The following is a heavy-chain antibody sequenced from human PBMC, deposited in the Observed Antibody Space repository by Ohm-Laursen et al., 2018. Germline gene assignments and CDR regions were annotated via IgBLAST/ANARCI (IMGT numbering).Heavy chain of an antibody. Sequence: SLRLSCAASGFTFSSYGMNWVRQAPGKGLEWVAIIWHDGSNKYYADSVKGRFTISRDNSKNTLYLQMNSLRAEDTAVYYCAKAMYYYDSSGYFPCADYWGQGTLVTVSS. CDR3: AKAMYYYDSSGYFPCADY. J-gene: IGHJ4*02. D-gene: IGHD3-22*01. CDR1: GFTFSSYG. V-gene: IGHV3-33*06. CDR2: IWHDGSNK.